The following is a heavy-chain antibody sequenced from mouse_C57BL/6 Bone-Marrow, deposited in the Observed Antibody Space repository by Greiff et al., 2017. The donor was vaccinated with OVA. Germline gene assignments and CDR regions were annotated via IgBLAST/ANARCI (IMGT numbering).Heavy chain of an antibody. CDR2: IYPRDGST. CDR3: ARSYYGSSPYAMDY. V-gene: IGHV1-85*01. D-gene: IGHD1-1*01. CDR1: GYTFTSYD. Sequence: QVQLQQSGPELVKPGASVKLSCKASGYTFTSYDINWVKQRPGQGLEWIGWIYPRDGSTKYNEKFKGKATLTVDTSSSTAYMELHSLTSEDSAVYFCARSYYGSSPYAMDYWGQGTSVTVSS. J-gene: IGHJ4*01.